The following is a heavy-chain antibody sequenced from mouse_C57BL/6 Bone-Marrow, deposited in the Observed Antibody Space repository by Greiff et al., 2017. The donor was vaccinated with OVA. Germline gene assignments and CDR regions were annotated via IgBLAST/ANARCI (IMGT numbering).Heavy chain of an antibody. Sequence: VKLMESGAELAKPGASVKLSCKASGYTFTSYWMHWVKQRPGQGLEWIGYINPSSGYTKYNQKFKDKATLTADKSSRTAFMQLSSLTYADSAVYYCARPHYYGSSWRYFDVWGTGTTVTVSS. CDR3: ARPHYYGSSWRYFDV. J-gene: IGHJ1*03. CDR1: GYTFTSYW. D-gene: IGHD1-1*01. V-gene: IGHV1-7*01. CDR2: INPSSGYT.